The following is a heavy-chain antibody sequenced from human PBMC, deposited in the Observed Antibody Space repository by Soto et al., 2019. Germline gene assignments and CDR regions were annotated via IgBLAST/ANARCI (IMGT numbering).Heavy chain of an antibody. CDR2: IRGGAENT. Sequence: PGGSLRLSCAASGFTFRSYAMSWVRQAPGKGLEWVAGIRGGAENTYYADSVKGRFTISRDNSKNTLSLQMNSLSAEDTAVYSCAKDVYSNGWPGALDSWGQGTLVTVSS. D-gene: IGHD4-4*01. CDR1: GFTFRSYA. V-gene: IGHV3-23*01. J-gene: IGHJ4*02. CDR3: AKDVYSNGWPGALDS.